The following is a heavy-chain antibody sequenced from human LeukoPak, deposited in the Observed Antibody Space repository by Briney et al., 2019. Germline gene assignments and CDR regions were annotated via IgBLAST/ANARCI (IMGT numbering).Heavy chain of an antibody. D-gene: IGHD6-19*01. CDR3: ARDPVGDSSGWYGYFQH. CDR1: GFTFSSYG. Sequence: GGSLRLSCAAPGFTFSSYGMHWVRQAPGKGLEWVAVIWYDGSNKYYADSVKGRFTISRDNSKNTLYLQMNSLRAEDTAVYYCARDPVGDSSGWYGYFQHWGQGTLVTVSS. CDR2: IWYDGSNK. J-gene: IGHJ1*01. V-gene: IGHV3-33*01.